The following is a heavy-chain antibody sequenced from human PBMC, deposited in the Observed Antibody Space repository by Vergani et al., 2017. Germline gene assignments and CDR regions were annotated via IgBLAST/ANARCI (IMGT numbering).Heavy chain of an antibody. Sequence: QVQLVESGGGVVQPGRSLRLSCAASGFTFSSYVMHWVRQAPGKGLEWVAVIWYDGSNKYYADSVQGRFTISRDNSKNTLYLQIDGLRVEDTAVYYCARVSYGSGHADQWGQGTLVTVSS. CDR1: GFTFSSYV. CDR2: IWYDGSNK. J-gene: IGHJ4*02. CDR3: ARVSYGSGHADQ. D-gene: IGHD6-19*01. V-gene: IGHV3-33*01.